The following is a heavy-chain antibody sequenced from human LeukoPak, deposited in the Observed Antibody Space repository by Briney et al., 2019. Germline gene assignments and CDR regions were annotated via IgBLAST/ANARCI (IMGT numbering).Heavy chain of an antibody. Sequence: TSETLSLTCTVSGGSIGSYYWSWIRQPPGKGLEWIGYIYYSGSTNYNPSLKSRVTISVDTSKNQFSLKLSSVTAADTAVYYCARALEAAGFNWFDPWGQGTLVTVSS. D-gene: IGHD6-13*01. J-gene: IGHJ5*02. CDR1: GGSIGSYY. CDR2: IYYSGST. CDR3: ARALEAAGFNWFDP. V-gene: IGHV4-59*01.